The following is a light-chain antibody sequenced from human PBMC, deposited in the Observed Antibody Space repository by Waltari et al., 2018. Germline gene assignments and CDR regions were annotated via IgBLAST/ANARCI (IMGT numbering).Light chain of an antibody. CDR1: SSDVGGYNY. Sequence: QSALTQPPSASGPPGQSVTISCTGTSSDVGGYNYVSWYQQHPGKAPKLMIYEVSKRPSGFPDRFSGSKAGNTASLTVSGLQAEDEADYYCSSYAGSNNLVFGGGTKLTVL. J-gene: IGLJ2*01. CDR2: EVS. V-gene: IGLV2-8*01. CDR3: SSYAGSNNLV.